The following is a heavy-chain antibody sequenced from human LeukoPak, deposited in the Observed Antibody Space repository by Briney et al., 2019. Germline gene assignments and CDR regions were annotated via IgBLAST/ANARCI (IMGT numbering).Heavy chain of an antibody. V-gene: IGHV4-59*11. CDR3: ARAKGQGAVDY. Sequence: SETLSLTCTVSGGSISSPYWSWIRQPPGKGLEWIGYIYYSGSTNYNPSLKSRATISVDTSKNQFSLKLSSVTAADTAVYYCARAKGQGAVDYWGQGTLVTVSS. D-gene: IGHD1-26*01. J-gene: IGHJ4*02. CDR1: GGSISSPY. CDR2: IYYSGST.